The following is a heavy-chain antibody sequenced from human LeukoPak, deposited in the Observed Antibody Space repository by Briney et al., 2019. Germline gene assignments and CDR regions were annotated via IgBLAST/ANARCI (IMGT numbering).Heavy chain of an antibody. D-gene: IGHD6-6*01. CDR2: IIPIFGTA. CDR1: GGTFSSYA. J-gene: IGHJ5*02. CDR3: ARDLIKYSSSFMNWFDP. V-gene: IGHV1-69*05. Sequence: APVKVSCKASGGTFSSYAISWVRQAPGQGLEWMGRIIPIFGTANYAQKFQGRVTITTDESTSTAYMELSSLRSEDTAVYYCARDLIKYSSSFMNWFDPWGQGTLVTVSS.